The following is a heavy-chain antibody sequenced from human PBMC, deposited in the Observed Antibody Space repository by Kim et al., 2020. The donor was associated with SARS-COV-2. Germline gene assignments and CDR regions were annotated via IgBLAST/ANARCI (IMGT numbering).Heavy chain of an antibody. Sequence: GGSLRLSCAASGFTFSSYAMHWVRQAPGKGLEWVAVISYDGSNKYYADSVKGRFTISRDNSKNTLYLQMNSLRAEDTAVYYCANARGGELNCWGQGTLVTVSS. CDR2: ISYDGSNK. CDR1: GFTFSSYA. J-gene: IGHJ4*02. D-gene: IGHD3-10*01. V-gene: IGHV3-30*04. CDR3: ANARGGELNC.